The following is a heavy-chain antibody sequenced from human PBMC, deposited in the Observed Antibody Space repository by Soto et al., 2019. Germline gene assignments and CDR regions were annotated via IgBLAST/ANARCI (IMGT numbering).Heavy chain of an antibody. CDR2: IGTAGDT. V-gene: IGHV3-13*01. CDR3: ARETIAAAEGGGMDV. D-gene: IGHD6-13*01. J-gene: IGHJ6*02. Sequence: GGSLRLSCAASGFTFSSYDMHWVRQATGKGLGWVSAIGTAGDTYYPGSVKGRFTISRENAKNSLYLQMNSLRAEDTAVYYCARETIAAAEGGGMDVWGQGTTVTVSS. CDR1: GFTFSSYD.